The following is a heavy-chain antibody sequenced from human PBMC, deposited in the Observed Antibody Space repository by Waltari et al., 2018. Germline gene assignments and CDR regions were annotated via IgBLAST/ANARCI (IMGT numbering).Heavy chain of an antibody. V-gene: IGHV4-59*01. CDR1: GGSISSYY. CDR3: ARVLRYYDYIWGSYRIGGAFDI. J-gene: IGHJ3*02. CDR2: IYYSGST. Sequence: QVQLQESGPGLVKPSETLSLTCTVSGGSISSYYWSWIRQPPGQGLEWIGYIYYSGSTNYNPSLKSRVTISVDTSKNQFSLKLSSVTAADTAVYYCARVLRYYDYIWGSYRIGGAFDIWGQGTMVTVSS. D-gene: IGHD3-16*02.